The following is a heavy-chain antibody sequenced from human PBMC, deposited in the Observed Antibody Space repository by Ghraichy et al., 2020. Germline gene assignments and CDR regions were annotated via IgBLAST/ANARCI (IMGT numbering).Heavy chain of an antibody. CDR3: AQRIAVASNRWFDP. CDR2: VYHSGST. D-gene: IGHD6-19*01. V-gene: IGHV4-4*02. Sequence: SETPSLTCTVSGGSISSSHWWSWVRQPPGKGLEWIGDVYHSGSTNYSPTLYSRVSISVDKPKNQVSLTLTSVTAEDTAVYFCAQRIAVASNRWFDPWGQGTLVTVSS. CDR1: GGSISSSHW. J-gene: IGHJ5*02.